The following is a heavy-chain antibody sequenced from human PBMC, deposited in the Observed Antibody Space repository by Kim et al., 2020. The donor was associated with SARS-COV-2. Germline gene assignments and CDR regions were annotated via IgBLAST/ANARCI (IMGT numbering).Heavy chain of an antibody. D-gene: IGHD4-17*01. V-gene: IGHV3-23*01. Sequence: ADSVKGRFTISGDNSKNTVFLQMNSLRAEDTAVYYCAKVRSAVTTAASNYWGQGTLVTVSS. CDR3: AKVRSAVTTAASNY. J-gene: IGHJ4*02.